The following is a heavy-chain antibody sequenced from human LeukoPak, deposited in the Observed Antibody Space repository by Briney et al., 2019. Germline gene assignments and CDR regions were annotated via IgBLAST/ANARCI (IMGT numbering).Heavy chain of an antibody. CDR3: ARGVWGSYRYGIDY. J-gene: IGHJ4*02. CDR1: GGSFSGYY. D-gene: IGHD3-16*02. Sequence: SETLSLTCAVYGGSFSGYYWSWIRQPPGKGLEWIGEINHSGGTNYNPSLKSRVTISVDTSKNQFSLKLSSVTAADTAVYYCARGVWGSYRYGIDYWGQGTLVTVSS. V-gene: IGHV4-34*01. CDR2: INHSGGT.